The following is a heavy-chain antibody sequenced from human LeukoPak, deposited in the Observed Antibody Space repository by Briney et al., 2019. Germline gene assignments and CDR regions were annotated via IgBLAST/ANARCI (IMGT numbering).Heavy chain of an antibody. J-gene: IGHJ5*02. CDR3: ASSASCCPLNWFDP. Sequence: SVKASCKASGGTFSSYAISWVRQAPGQGLEWMGGIIPIFGTANYAQKFQGRVTITADESTSTAYMELSSLRSEDTAVYYCASSASCCPLNWFDPWGQGTLVTVSS. CDR1: GGTFSSYA. D-gene: IGHD2-2*01. CDR2: IIPIFGTA. V-gene: IGHV1-69*13.